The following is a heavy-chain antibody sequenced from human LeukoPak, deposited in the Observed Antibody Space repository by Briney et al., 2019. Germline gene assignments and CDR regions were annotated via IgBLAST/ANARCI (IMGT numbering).Heavy chain of an antibody. D-gene: IGHD2-2*01. CDR1: GDSVSRDNAG. J-gene: IGHJ4*02. CDR3: ARGGGSRGCYDFHL. CDR2: TYYRSKWYY. V-gene: IGHV6-1*01. Sequence: SQTLSLTCAISGDSVSRDNAGWNWFRQSPSRGLEWLGRTYYRSKWYYDYGVSVKTRININPDTSKNQFSLQLNSVTPEDTAVYYCARGGGSRGCYDFHLWGQGPLVTVSS.